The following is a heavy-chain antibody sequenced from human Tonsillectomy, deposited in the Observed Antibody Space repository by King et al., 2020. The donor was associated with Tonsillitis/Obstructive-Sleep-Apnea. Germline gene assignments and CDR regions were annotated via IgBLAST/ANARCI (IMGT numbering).Heavy chain of an antibody. V-gene: IGHV3-53*01. D-gene: IGHD3-22*01. J-gene: IGHJ4*02. CDR1: GFTVSSNY. CDR3: ARDVKRGSSGYYSFYY. Sequence: VQLVESGGGLIQPGGSLRLSCAASGFTVSSNYMSWVRQAPGKGLEWVSVIYSGGSTYYSDSVKGRFTISRDNSKNKLFLQMNSLRAEETAVYYCARDVKRGSSGYYSFYYLGQGTLVTVSS. CDR2: IYSGGST.